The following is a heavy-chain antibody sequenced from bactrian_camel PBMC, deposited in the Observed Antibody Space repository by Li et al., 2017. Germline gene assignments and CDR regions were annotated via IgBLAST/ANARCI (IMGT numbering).Heavy chain of an antibody. CDR1: EYTFSGSS. CDR3: AAETAMCYSDYVWDSDFRL. J-gene: IGHJ6*01. D-gene: IGHD4*01. V-gene: IGHV3S55*01. Sequence: HVQLVESGGGSVQAGGSLRLSCAASEYTFSGSSMAWFRQAPGEDREGIAAIGSDGNTIYPSSMKGRFTISKDNTKNTLLLQMTSLKPEDNGMYYCAAETAMCYSDYVWDSDFRLWGQGTQVTVS. CDR2: IGSDGNT.